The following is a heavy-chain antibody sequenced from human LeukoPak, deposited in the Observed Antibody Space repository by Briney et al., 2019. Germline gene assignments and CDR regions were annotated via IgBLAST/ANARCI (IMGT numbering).Heavy chain of an antibody. CDR2: ISGSGGST. CDR1: GFTFSTST. J-gene: IGHJ4*02. D-gene: IGHD6-25*01. Sequence: GGSLRLSCVASGFTFSTSTMSWVRQAPGKGLEWVSSISGSGGSTYYADSVKGRFTISRDNSKNTLYLQMNSLRAEDTAVYYCTRDPLPAAVVYWGQGPLVTVSS. V-gene: IGHV3-23*01. CDR3: TRDPLPAAVVY.